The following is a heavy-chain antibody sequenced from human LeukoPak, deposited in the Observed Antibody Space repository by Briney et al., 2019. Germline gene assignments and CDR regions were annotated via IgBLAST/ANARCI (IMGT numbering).Heavy chain of an antibody. J-gene: IGHJ5*02. Sequence: SETLSLTCTVSGGPISSYYWSWIRQPPGKGLEWIGYIYYSGSTNYNPSLKSRVTISVDTSKNQFSLKLSSVTAADTAVYYCARGPSHYDYVWGSYRQNWFDPWGQGTLVTVSS. V-gene: IGHV4-59*01. D-gene: IGHD3-16*02. CDR3: ARGPSHYDYVWGSYRQNWFDP. CDR2: IYYSGST. CDR1: GGPISSYY.